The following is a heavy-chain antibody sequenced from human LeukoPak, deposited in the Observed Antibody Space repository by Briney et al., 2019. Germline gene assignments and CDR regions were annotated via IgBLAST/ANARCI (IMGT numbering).Heavy chain of an antibody. CDR2: ISNDGNNN. V-gene: IGHV3-30-3*01. J-gene: IGHJ6*02. Sequence: GGXXRXXCAXXGXXFSRXAXXWVRQAPGKGLEWVAVISNDGNNNSYADSVKGRFTISRDNSKNTLYLQMNSLRPEDTAIYFCARDLPNRPFTMFGVIQPGRGMDVWGQGTTVTVSS. CDR3: ARDLPNRPFTMFGVIQPGRGMDV. D-gene: IGHD3-3*01. CDR1: GXXFSRXA.